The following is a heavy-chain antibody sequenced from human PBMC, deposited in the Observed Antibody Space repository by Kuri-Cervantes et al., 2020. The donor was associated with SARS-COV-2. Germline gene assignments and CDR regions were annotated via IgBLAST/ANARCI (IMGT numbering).Heavy chain of an antibody. CDR2: VSWNGSRT. D-gene: IGHD3-3*01. CDR3: ARDVPPYYDLWSGYYGNYYYYGMDV. V-gene: IGHV3-35*01. J-gene: IGHJ6*02. CDR1: GFTFSNSD. Sequence: GGSLRLSCAASGFTFSNSDMNWVHQAPGKGLEWVSGVSWNGSRTHYADSVKGRFTISRDNPKNTLYLQMGSLRAEDMAVYYCARDVPPYYDLWSGYYGNYYYYGMDVWGQGTTVTVSS.